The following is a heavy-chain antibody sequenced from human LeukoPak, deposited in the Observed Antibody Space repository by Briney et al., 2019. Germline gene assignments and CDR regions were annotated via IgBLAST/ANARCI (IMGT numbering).Heavy chain of an antibody. D-gene: IGHD5-18*01. CDR2: INLSGIP. V-gene: IGHV4-34*01. CDR1: GGSFSGYY. Sequence: SETLPLTCAVSGGSFSGYYWSWIRQPPGKGLEWIGEINLSGIPHSNPSLKSRVTISLDTSKNQFSLTLNSVTAADTAVYYCSRHPVDTATFTPYFDPWGQGTLVTVSS. J-gene: IGHJ5*02. CDR3: SRHPVDTATFTPYFDP.